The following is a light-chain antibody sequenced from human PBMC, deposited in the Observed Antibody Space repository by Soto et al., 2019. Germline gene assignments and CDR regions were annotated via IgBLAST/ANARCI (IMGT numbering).Light chain of an antibody. J-gene: IGKJ1*01. CDR3: QEFGTSPRP. CDR2: DAS. CDR1: QSVSSFY. Sequence: EIVLTQSPGTLSLSPGERATLSCRASQSVSSFYLAWYQQKPGQAPRLLIYDASSRATGIPDRFGGSGSGTDFTLAIRRLEPEVFEVYYCQEFGTSPRPFGQGTRV. V-gene: IGKV3-20*01.